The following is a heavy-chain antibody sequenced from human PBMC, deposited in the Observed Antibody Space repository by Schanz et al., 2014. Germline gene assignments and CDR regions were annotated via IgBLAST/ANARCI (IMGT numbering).Heavy chain of an antibody. CDR2: ISPYNGNT. V-gene: IGHV1-18*01. J-gene: IGHJ4*02. CDR1: GYFFSSYG. D-gene: IGHD2-15*01. CDR3: ARVVCSDYLSELDF. Sequence: QLVQSGAEVKKPGASVKVSCKASGYFFSSYGISWVRQAPGQGLEWMGWISPYNGNTKYAEKLEDRVTMTTDISTSTAYMQLRSLTSDDTAVYYCARVVCSDYLSELDFWGQGTQVIVSS.